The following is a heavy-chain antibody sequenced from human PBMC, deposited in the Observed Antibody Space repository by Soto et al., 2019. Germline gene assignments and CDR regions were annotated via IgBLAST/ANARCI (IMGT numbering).Heavy chain of an antibody. CDR3: ARDGSSTANWIVP. V-gene: IGHV4-31*03. J-gene: IGHJ5*02. CDR1: GDAFYIGGYY. Sequence: SETLSLTCTASGDAFYIGGYYWTWLRQHPGKGLEWLGYIYHTGKTYYNPSLESRGTMSVDTSKNQFSLQLASVTAADTAVYYGARDGSSTANWIVPWGQGTMVTVSS. CDR2: IYHTGKT. D-gene: IGHD2-2*01.